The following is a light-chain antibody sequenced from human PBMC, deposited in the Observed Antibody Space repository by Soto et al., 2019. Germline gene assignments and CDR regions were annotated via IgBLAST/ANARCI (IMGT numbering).Light chain of an antibody. Sequence: QSVLTQPPSVSGAPGQRVTISCTGSSSNIGAGYDVQWYQQLPGTAPRLLIHANSNRPSGVPDRLSGSKSGTSGSLAITGLQAEDEGDCYCQSYDNSLSGLVVGGGTKLTVL. CDR1: SSNIGAGYD. CDR3: QSYDNSLSGLV. J-gene: IGLJ3*02. V-gene: IGLV1-40*01. CDR2: ANS.